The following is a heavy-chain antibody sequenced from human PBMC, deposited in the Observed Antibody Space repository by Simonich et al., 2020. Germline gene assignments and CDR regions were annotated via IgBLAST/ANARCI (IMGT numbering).Heavy chain of an antibody. D-gene: IGHD1-1*01. CDR3: ARWTATGYYFDY. J-gene: IGHJ4*02. Sequence: EVQLVGSGGGLIQPGGSLSLSCAASGFTVSRNYMSWVRQAPGKGREWDSVIKSGGSTYYADSVKGRFTISRDNSKNTLYLQINSLRAEDTAVYYCARWTATGYYFDYWGQGTLVTVSS. CDR2: IKSGGST. V-gene: IGHV3-53*01. CDR1: GFTVSRNY.